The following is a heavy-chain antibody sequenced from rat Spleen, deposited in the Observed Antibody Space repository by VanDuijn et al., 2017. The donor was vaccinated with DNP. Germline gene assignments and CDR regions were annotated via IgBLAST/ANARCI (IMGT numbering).Heavy chain of an antibody. D-gene: IGHD1-12*02. CDR2: ISSDGGRT. Sequence: EVQLVESGGGLVQPGRSLKLSCAASGFTFSNYYLAWVRQAPTKGLEWVAYISSDGGRTYFGDSVKGRFTISRDNAKSTLYLQMNSLRSEDMATYYCVRPHHYAGSYPRYWGQGVMVTVSS. CDR3: VRPHHYAGSYPRY. V-gene: IGHV5-22*01. CDR1: GFTFSNYY. J-gene: IGHJ2*01.